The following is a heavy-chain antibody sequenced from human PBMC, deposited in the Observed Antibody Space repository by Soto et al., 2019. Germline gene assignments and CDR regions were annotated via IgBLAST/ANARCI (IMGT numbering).Heavy chain of an antibody. D-gene: IGHD2-2*01. CDR3: AKDTVPAATYYYYYYMDV. V-gene: IGHV3-23*01. CDR1: GFTFSSYA. J-gene: IGHJ6*03. Sequence: GGSLRLSCAASGFTFSSYAMSWVRQAPGKGLEWVSAISGSGGSTYYADSVKGRFTISRDNSKNTLYLQMNSLRAEDTAVYYCAKDTVPAATYYYYYYMDVWGKGTTVTVSS. CDR2: ISGSGGST.